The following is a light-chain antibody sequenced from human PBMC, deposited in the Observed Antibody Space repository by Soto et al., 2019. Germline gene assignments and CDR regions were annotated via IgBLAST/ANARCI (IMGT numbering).Light chain of an antibody. Sequence: QSALTQPASVSGSPGQSITISCTGTSSDDGGYNYVSWYQQHPGKAPKLMIYDVSNRPSGVSNRFSGSKSGNTASLNISGLQAEDEADYYCSSYTSSSILYVFGTGTKLTVL. J-gene: IGLJ1*01. V-gene: IGLV2-14*01. CDR3: SSYTSSSILYV. CDR2: DVS. CDR1: SSDDGGYNY.